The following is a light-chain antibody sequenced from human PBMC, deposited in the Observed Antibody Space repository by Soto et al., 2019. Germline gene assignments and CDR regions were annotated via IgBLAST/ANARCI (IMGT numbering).Light chain of an antibody. Sequence: DIQMTQSPSTLSASVGDRVTITCRASQNINNCLAWSQQKPGKVPKLLIFTASRLEGGVPSRFSGSGSGTEFTLTISCLQPDDFATYYCQQYNSYSRGTFGQGTKVEIK. CDR1: QNINNC. V-gene: IGKV1-5*03. CDR3: QQYNSYSRGT. CDR2: TAS. J-gene: IGKJ1*01.